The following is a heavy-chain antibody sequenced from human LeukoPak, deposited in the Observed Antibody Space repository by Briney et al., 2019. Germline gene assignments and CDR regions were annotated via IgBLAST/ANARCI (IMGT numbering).Heavy chain of an antibody. D-gene: IGHD6-19*01. V-gene: IGHV3-30*04. CDR2: ISYDGSKK. CDR3: ARDRMSVAQNFGC. J-gene: IGHJ4*02. Sequence: GGSLRLSCAASGFTFSSHAVHWVRQAPGKGLEWVAVISYDGSKKDYADSVKGRFTISRDNSKNMLFLQMNSLRSDDTALYYCARDRMSVAQNFGCWGQGTLVTVSS. CDR1: GFTFSSHA.